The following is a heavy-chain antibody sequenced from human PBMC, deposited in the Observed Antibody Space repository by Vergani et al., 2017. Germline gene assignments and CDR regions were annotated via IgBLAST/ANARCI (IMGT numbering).Heavy chain of an antibody. Sequence: QVQLLQSGAEVKKPGSSVKVSCKASGGTFSSYAISWVRQAPGQGLEWMGGIIPIFGTANYAQKFQGRVTITADESTSTAYMELSSLRSEDTAVYYCAMVRIFGVDPSSYYYYYMDVWGKGTTVTVSS. V-gene: IGHV1-69*01. CDR3: AMVRIFGVDPSSYYYYYMDV. CDR2: IIPIFGTA. CDR1: GGTFSSYA. D-gene: IGHD3-3*01. J-gene: IGHJ6*03.